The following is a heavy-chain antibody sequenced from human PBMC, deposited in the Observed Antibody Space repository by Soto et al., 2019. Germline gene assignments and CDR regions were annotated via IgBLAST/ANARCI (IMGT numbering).Heavy chain of an antibody. CDR1: GLTINNYA. D-gene: IGHD3-9*01. J-gene: IGHJ4*02. Sequence: QVQLVESGGGVVQPGRSLRLSCAASGLTINNYAMHWVRQAPGKGLEWVAVISSDGNNKEYGDSAKGRFTISRDNSKNTLYLQMNSLRPEDTAVYYCARDWGLDWLLQDRFDYCGQGTLVTVSS. CDR2: ISSDGNNK. V-gene: IGHV3-30*03. CDR3: ARDWGLDWLLQDRFDY.